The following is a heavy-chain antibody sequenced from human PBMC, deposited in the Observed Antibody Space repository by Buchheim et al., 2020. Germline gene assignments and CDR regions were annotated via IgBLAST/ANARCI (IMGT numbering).Heavy chain of an antibody. J-gene: IGHJ4*02. Sequence: QVQLQQWGAGLLKPSETLSLTCAVYGGSFSGYYWSWIRQPPGKGLEWSGEISNSGSTKYNPSLKSRVTISVDTSKNKFSMKLSSVTAADTAVYYCARGLNMYRSSSDPARWGQGTL. CDR2: ISNSGST. CDR1: GGSFSGYY. V-gene: IGHV4-34*01. CDR3: ARGLNMYRSSSDPAR. D-gene: IGHD6-6*01.